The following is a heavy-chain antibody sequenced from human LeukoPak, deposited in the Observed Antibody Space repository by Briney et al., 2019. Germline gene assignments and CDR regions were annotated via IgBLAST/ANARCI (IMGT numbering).Heavy chain of an antibody. J-gene: IGHJ3*02. D-gene: IGHD4-17*01. CDR1: GFTFSDYA. CDR2: ISSGGAGT. Sequence: PGGSLRLSCAASGFTFSDYAMTWVRQAPGKGLESVSIISSGGAGTYYADSVKGRFTISRDNSKNTLYLQMNSLRDEDTAVYYCARDGFFRFEDYGVRSGAFDIWGQGTMVTVSS. V-gene: IGHV3-23*01. CDR3: ARDGFFRFEDYGVRSGAFDI.